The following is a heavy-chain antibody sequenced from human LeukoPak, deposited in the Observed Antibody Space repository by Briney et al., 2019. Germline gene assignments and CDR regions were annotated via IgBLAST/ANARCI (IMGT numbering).Heavy chain of an antibody. D-gene: IGHD3-10*01. CDR3: ARGYYGSGSYRCLIDY. V-gene: IGHV3-21*01. CDR1: GFTFSSYS. Sequence: GGSLRLSCAASGFTFSSYSMNWVRQAPGKGLEWVSSISSSSSYIYYADSVKGRFTISRDNAKNSLYLQMNSLRAEDTAVYYCARGYYGSGSYRCLIDYWGQGTLVTVSS. J-gene: IGHJ4*02. CDR2: ISSSSSYI.